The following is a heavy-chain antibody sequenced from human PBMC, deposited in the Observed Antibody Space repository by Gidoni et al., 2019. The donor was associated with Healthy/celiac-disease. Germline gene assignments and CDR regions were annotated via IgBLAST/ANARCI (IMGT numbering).Heavy chain of an antibody. D-gene: IGHD6-19*01. Sequence: HLQLQPSAPGLVKPSEPLSLPCPVSGCSISSCIYYWGWIRQPPGKGLEWIGSIYYSGSTYYNPSLKRRVTISVDTSKNQFSLKLSAVTAADTAVYYCARHHGDGWQWLVNWFDPWGQGTLVTVSS. CDR1: GCSISSCIYY. V-gene: IGHV4-39*01. J-gene: IGHJ5*02. CDR3: ARHHGDGWQWLVNWFDP. CDR2: IYYSGST.